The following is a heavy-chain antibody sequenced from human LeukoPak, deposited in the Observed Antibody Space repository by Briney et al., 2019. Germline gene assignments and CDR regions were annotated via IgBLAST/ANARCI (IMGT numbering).Heavy chain of an antibody. V-gene: IGHV4-61*01. Sequence: SETLSLTCTVSGGSVSSGSYYWSWIRQPPGKGLEWIGYIYYSGSTNYNPSLKSRVTISVDTSKNQFSLKLSSVTAADTAVYYCARSTHDSGYYYYGMDVWGQGTTVTVSS. CDR3: ARSTHDSGYYYYGMDV. J-gene: IGHJ6*02. CDR2: IYYSGST. CDR1: GGSVSSGSYY. D-gene: IGHD3-22*01.